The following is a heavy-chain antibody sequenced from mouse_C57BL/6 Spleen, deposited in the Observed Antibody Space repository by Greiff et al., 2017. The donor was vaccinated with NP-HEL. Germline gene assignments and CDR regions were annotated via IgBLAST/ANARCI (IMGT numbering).Heavy chain of an antibody. J-gene: IGHJ2*01. D-gene: IGHD2-3*01. V-gene: IGHV1-64*01. CDR1: GYTFTSYW. CDR3: ARYGIYDGSLDY. CDR2: IHPNSGST. Sequence: VQLQQPGAELVKPGASVKLSCKASGYTFTSYWMHWVKQRPGQGLEWIGMIHPNSGSTNYNEKFKSKATLTVDKSSSTAYMQLSSLTSEDSAVYYCARYGIYDGSLDYWGQGTTLTVSS.